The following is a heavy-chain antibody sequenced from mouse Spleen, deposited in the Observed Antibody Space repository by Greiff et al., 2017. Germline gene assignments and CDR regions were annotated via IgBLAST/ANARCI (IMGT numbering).Heavy chain of an antibody. Sequence: VQLQQSGTELVKPGASVKLSCKASGYTFTSYWMHWVKQRPGQGLEWIGNINPSNGGTNYNEKFKSKATLTVDKSSSTAYMQLSSLTSEDSAVYYCARSGGFYYGYDEYFDVWGAGTTVTVSS. V-gene: IGHV1-53*01. D-gene: IGHD2-2*01. J-gene: IGHJ1*01. CDR3: ARSGGFYYGYDEYFDV. CDR1: GYTFTSYW. CDR2: INPSNGGT.